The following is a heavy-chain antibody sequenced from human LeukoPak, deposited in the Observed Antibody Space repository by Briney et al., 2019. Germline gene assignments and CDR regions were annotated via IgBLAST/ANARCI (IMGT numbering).Heavy chain of an antibody. CDR3: AREGYYDSSDEGDY. CDR1: GGSISSGGYY. J-gene: IGHJ4*02. D-gene: IGHD3-22*01. CDR2: IYYSGST. Sequence: SETLSLTCTVSGGSISSGGYYWSWIRQHPGKGLEWIGYIYYSGSTYYNPSLKSRVTISVDTSKNQFSLQLSSVTAADTAVYYCAREGYYDSSDEGDYWGQGTLVTVSS. V-gene: IGHV4-31*03.